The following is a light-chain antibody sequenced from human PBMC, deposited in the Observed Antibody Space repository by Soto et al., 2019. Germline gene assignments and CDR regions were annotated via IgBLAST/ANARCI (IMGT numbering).Light chain of an antibody. CDR2: DVD. CDR1: RSDVGGYRF. V-gene: IGLV2-11*01. CDR3: FSDADGFTWV. Sequence: QSALTQPRSVSGSPGQSVTISCTGARSDVGGYRFVSWYQQHPYKAPKLMIYDVDKRPSGVPDRFSGSKSGNTASLTISGLQAEDEADDFCFSDADGFTWVFGGGTNLSDL. J-gene: IGLJ3*02.